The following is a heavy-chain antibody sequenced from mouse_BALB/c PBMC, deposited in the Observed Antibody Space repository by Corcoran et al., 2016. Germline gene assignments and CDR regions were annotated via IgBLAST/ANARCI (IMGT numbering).Heavy chain of an antibody. D-gene: IGHD2-1*01. J-gene: IGHJ4*01. Sequence: QIQLVQSGPELKKPGETVKISCKASGYNFTNYGMNWVKQAPGKGLKWMGWINTYTGEPTYADDFKGRFAFSLETSASTAYLQINNLKNEDTATYFVARFVVNYPYAMDYWGQGTSVTVSS. CDR3: ARFVVNYPYAMDY. CDR1: GYNFTNYG. V-gene: IGHV9-3-1*01. CDR2: INTYTGEP.